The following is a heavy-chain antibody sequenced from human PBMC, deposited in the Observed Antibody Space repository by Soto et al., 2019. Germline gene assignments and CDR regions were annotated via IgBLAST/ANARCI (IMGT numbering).Heavy chain of an antibody. CDR3: ARRRCSGGSCYSYYYYGMDV. Sequence: QVQLVQSGAEVKKPGSSVKVSCKASGGTFSSYAISWVRQAPGQGLEWMGGIIPIFGTANYAQKFQGRVTITADKSTSTAYMELSSLRSEDTVVYYCARRRCSGGSCYSYYYYGMDVWGQGTTVTVSS. CDR1: GGTFSSYA. V-gene: IGHV1-69*06. J-gene: IGHJ6*02. D-gene: IGHD2-15*01. CDR2: IIPIFGTA.